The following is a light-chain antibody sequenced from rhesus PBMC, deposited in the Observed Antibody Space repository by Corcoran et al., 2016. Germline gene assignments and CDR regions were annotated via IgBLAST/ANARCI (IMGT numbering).Light chain of an antibody. J-gene: IGLJ1*01. CDR1: SRDIGGYDS. V-gene: IGLV2-13*03. CDR2: EVI. CDR3: SSYAASLTFL. Sequence: QAAPTQSPSVSGSPGQSVTISCTGTSRDIGGYDSVSWYQQHPGKAPKLMIYEVIKRPSGVSDRFSGSKSDNTASLTISGLQTEDDADYYGSSYAASLTFLFGTGPRLTVL.